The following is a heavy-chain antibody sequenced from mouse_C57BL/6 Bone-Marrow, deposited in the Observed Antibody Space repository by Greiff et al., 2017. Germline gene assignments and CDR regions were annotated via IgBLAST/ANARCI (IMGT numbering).Heavy chain of an antibody. CDR3: TRMAY. J-gene: IGHJ3*01. CDR2: IDPENGDT. Sequence: EVRLQQSGAELVRPGASVKLSCTASGFNIKDEYMNWVRQRPEQGLEWIGWIDPENGDTEYASKFQEKATITVDTSSNTAYLQLSSQTSEDTAVYYCTRMAYWGQGTLVTVSA. V-gene: IGHV14-4*01. CDR1: GFNIKDEY.